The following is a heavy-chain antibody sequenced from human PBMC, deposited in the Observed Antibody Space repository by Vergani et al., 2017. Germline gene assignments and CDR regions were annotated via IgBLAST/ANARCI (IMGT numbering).Heavy chain of an antibody. CDR1: GGTFGSYA. CDR3: ARVVSRGILTKLAWFDP. CDR2: IIPIFGTA. J-gene: IGHJ5*02. Sequence: QVQLVQSGAEVKKPGSSVKVSCKASGGTFGSYAISWVRQAPGQGLEWMGGIIPIFGTANYAQKFQGRVTITADESTSTDYMELSSLRSEDTAVYYCARVVSRGILTKLAWFDPWGQGTLVTVSS. V-gene: IGHV1-69*12. D-gene: IGHD3-9*01.